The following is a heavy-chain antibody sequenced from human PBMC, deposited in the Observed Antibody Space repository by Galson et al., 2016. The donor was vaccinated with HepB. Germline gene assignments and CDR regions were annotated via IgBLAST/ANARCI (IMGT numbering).Heavy chain of an antibody. D-gene: IGHD2-8*01. J-gene: IGHJ5*02. CDR2: TYYRSKWSH. V-gene: IGHV6-1*01. CDR3: ARTKWGWFDP. Sequence: CAISGDSVSSNSAAWNWIRQSPSRGLEWLGRTYYRSKWSHDYAVSVKSRILINPDTSKNHFPLQLNSVTPEDTAVYYCARTKWGWFDPWGQGTLVTVSS. CDR1: GDSVSSNSAA.